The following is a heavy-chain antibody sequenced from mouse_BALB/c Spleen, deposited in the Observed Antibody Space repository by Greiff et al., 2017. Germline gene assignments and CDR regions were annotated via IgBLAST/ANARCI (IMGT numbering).Heavy chain of an antibody. CDR1: GFTFSSYT. CDR2: ISNGGGST. D-gene: IGHD1-1*01. V-gene: IGHV5-12-2*01. Sequence: EVKLMESGGGLVQPGGSLKLSCAASGFTFSSYTMSWVRQTPEKRLEWVAYISNGGGSTYYPDTVKGRFTISRDNAKNTLYLQMSSLKSEDTAMYYCARHGYYGSSYYWYFDVWGAGTTVTVSS. J-gene: IGHJ1*01. CDR3: ARHGYYGSSYYWYFDV.